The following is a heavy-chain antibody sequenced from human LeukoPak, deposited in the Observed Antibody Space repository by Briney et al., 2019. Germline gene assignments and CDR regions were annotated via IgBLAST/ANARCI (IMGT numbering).Heavy chain of an antibody. V-gene: IGHV3-7*01. Sequence: GGSLRLSCAASGFTFSSYWMSWVRQAPGKGLEWVANIKQDGSEKYYVDSVKGRFTTSRDNAKNSLYLQMNSLRAEDTAVYYCARNGPGITIFGVVYYYYYYMDVWGKGTTVTVSS. CDR3: ARNGPGITIFGVVYYYYYYMDV. J-gene: IGHJ6*03. CDR1: GFTFSSYW. D-gene: IGHD3-3*01. CDR2: IKQDGSEK.